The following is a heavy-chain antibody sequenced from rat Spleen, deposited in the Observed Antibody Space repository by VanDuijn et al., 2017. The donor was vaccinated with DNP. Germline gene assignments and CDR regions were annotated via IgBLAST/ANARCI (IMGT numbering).Heavy chain of an antibody. CDR3: ARWVRYFDS. CDR2: ISYSGGT. J-gene: IGHJ2*01. V-gene: IGHV3-1*01. D-gene: IGHD1-1*01. CDR1: GYSITSNY. Sequence: EVQFQESGPGLVKSSQSLSLTCSVTGYSITSNYWAWIRKFPGNKMEWMGYISYSGGTAYNPSLKSRISITRDTSENQFFLHLNSVTTEDTATYYCARWVRYFDSWGQGVMVTVSS.